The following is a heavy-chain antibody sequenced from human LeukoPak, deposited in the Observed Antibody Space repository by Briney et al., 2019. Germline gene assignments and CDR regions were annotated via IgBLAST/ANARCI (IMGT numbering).Heavy chain of an antibody. J-gene: IGHJ6*02. D-gene: IGHD1-14*01. Sequence: GESLKISCKGSGYSFTSYWSSRVRQMPGKDLQWMVRIDPSDSYTNYSPSFQGHVTISADKSISTAYLQWSSLKAADTAMYYCARHATSREPYYGMDVWGQGTTVTVSS. CDR1: GYSFTSYW. CDR3: ARHATSREPYYGMDV. CDR2: IDPSDSYT. V-gene: IGHV5-10-1*01.